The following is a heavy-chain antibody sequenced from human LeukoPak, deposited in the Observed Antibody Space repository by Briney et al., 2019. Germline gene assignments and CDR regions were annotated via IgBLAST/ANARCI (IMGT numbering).Heavy chain of an antibody. J-gene: IGHJ6*02. CDR3: ASPHCSSTSCSYYYYYGMDV. D-gene: IGHD2-2*01. Sequence: ASVKVSCKASGGTFINYAASWVRQAPGQGLEWIGGIIPIFGTANYAQKFQGRVTITADESTSTAYMELSSLRSEDTAVYYCASPHCSSTSCSYYYYYGMDVWGQGTTVTVSS. V-gene: IGHV1-69*01. CDR2: IIPIFGTA. CDR1: GGTFINYA.